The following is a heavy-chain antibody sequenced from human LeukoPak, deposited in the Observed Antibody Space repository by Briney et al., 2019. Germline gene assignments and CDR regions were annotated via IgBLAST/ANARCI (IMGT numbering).Heavy chain of an antibody. CDR3: ATPYCSSISCLDVFNM. D-gene: IGHD2-2*01. V-gene: IGHV4-31*03. CDR2: KYYSGSA. CDR1: GVSVSDGRYY. Sequence: SETLSLTCNVSGVSVSDGRYYWTWIRQHPGKGLEWIGYKYYSGSAKYNPSLKSRLTISIDTSKNQFSLQLSSVTAADTATYYCATPYCSSISCLDVFNMWGQGTRVTVSS. J-gene: IGHJ3*02.